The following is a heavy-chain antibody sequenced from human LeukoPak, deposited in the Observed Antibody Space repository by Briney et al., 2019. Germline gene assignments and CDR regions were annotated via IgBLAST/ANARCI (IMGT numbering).Heavy chain of an antibody. CDR3: ARSDGYGLVDI. Sequence: PSETLSLTCAVSGGSVTTYHWTWIRQPPGKGLEWIGHIHYSGGADYNPSLKSRVSMSLDTSKNHFSLRLTSVTAADTGVYFCARSDGYGLVDIWGQGTMVTVSS. D-gene: IGHD3-10*01. V-gene: IGHV4-59*02. J-gene: IGHJ3*02. CDR2: IHYSGGA. CDR1: GGSVTTYH.